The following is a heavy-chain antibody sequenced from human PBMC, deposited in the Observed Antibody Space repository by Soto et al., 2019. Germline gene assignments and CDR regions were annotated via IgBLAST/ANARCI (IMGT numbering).Heavy chain of an antibody. CDR2: IIGSGSTT. Sequence: EVQLLESGGGLVQPGGSLRLSCAASGLTFSTYAMSWVRQAPGKGLEWVSTIIGSGSTTYYADSVKGRFTISRDNSKNTLYLQMSSLRAEDTAVYYCAKGGGSFDYWGQGTLVTVSS. V-gene: IGHV3-23*01. D-gene: IGHD1-26*01. CDR1: GLTFSTYA. J-gene: IGHJ4*02. CDR3: AKGGGSFDY.